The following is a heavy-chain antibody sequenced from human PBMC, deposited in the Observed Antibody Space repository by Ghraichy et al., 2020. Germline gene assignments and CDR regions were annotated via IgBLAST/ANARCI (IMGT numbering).Heavy chain of an antibody. D-gene: IGHD1-26*01. J-gene: IGHJ3*01. CDR1: GITFSSHY. V-gene: IGHV3-21*06. Sequence: GGSLRLSCVASGITFSSHYMNWVRQAPGKGLEWVSSISSGSRSIYYTDSVKGRFTISRDNAKNSLYLRMNSLRVEDTAVYYCARGGLVGAIDLWGQGTMVTVSS. CDR2: ISSGSRSI. CDR3: ARGGLVGAIDL.